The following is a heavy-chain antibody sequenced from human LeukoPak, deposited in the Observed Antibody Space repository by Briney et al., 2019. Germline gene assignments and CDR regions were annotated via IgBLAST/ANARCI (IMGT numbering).Heavy chain of an antibody. D-gene: IGHD3-22*01. CDR2: ISSSNRTI. V-gene: IGHV3-48*04. J-gene: IGHJ4*02. Sequence: GGSLRLSCAVSGFTLSDYSMNWVRQAPGKGLEWVSYISSSNRTIKYADFVRGRFTVSRDNAKKSLHLQMNSLRAEDTAVYYCARNTYYYDSSVYYHYYFDYWGQGTLVTVSS. CDR3: ARNTYYYDSSVYYHYYFDY. CDR1: GFTLSDYS.